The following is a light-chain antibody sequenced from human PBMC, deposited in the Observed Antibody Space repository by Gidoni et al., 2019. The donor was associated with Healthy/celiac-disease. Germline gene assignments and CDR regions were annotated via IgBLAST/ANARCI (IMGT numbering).Light chain of an antibody. Sequence: DIVLTHSPATLSLSPGERATLSCRASQSVSSYLPWYQQKPGQAPRLLIYDSSHRATGIPARFRVSGCGTDFTLTISIREPEDFAFYYCQQRSNWPPRYTFGQGTKLEIK. CDR3: QQRSNWPPRYT. CDR2: DSS. J-gene: IGKJ2*01. V-gene: IGKV3-11*01. CDR1: QSVSSY.